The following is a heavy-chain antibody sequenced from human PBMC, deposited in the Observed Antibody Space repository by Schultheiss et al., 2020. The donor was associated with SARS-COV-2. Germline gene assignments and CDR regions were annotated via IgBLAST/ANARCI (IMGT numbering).Heavy chain of an antibody. CDR1: GFTFSSYS. J-gene: IGHJ4*02. CDR2: ISSSSSTI. Sequence: GSLRLSCAASGFTFSSYSMNWVRQAPGKGLEWVSYISSSSSTIYYADSVKGRFTISRDNAKNSLYLQMNSLRDEDTAVYYCARDRSEWELLPLDYWGQGTLVTVSS. D-gene: IGHD1-26*01. CDR3: ARDRSEWELLPLDY. V-gene: IGHV3-48*02.